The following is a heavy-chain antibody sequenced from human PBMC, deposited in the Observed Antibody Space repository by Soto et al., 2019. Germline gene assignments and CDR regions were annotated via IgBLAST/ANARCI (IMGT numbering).Heavy chain of an antibody. D-gene: IGHD6-19*01. CDR2: ITYSGST. CDR1: GGSLSSGDYY. Sequence: SETLSLTCIVSGGSLSSGDYYWSWLRQHTGKGLERIGYITYSGSTYYNPSLKSRVTISIDTSNNQFSLKLSSVTAADTAVYYCARDRGSGWYGGFDYWGQGTLVAVSS. V-gene: IGHV4-31*03. CDR3: ARDRGSGWYGGFDY. J-gene: IGHJ4*02.